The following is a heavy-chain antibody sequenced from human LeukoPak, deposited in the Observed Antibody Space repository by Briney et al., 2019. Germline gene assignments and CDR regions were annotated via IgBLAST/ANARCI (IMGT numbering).Heavy chain of an antibody. J-gene: IGHJ4*02. CDR1: GFTFSNYA. Sequence: GGSLRLSCVASGFTFSNYAMSWVRQAPGKGLEWVSSLSGSAGDTFYADSVKGRFTISRDNSKNTLYLQLTGLRAEDTAVYYCAKSDGGGYRGLIDYWGQGTLVTVSS. CDR2: LSGSAGDT. D-gene: IGHD1-26*01. V-gene: IGHV3-23*01. CDR3: AKSDGGGYRGLIDY.